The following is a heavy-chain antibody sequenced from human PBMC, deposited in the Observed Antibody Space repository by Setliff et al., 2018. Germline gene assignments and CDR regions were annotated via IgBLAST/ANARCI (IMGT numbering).Heavy chain of an antibody. V-gene: IGHV3-74*01. CDR1: GFTFSIYW. CDR3: ARDLVGATADF. Sequence: GASLRLSCAASGFTFSIYWMHWVRQVPGKGLEWVSRINIDGRSINYADSVRGRFTISRDNAKNTVYLQMNSLRGDDTAVYHCARDLVGATADFWGRGTLVTVSS. CDR2: INIDGRSI. J-gene: IGHJ4*02. D-gene: IGHD1-26*01.